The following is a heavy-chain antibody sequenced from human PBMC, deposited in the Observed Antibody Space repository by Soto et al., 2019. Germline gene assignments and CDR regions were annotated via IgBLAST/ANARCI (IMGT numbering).Heavy chain of an antibody. D-gene: IGHD3-10*01. J-gene: IGHJ5*02. CDR1: GVSVSNYY. CDR3: ARERFNMIQRVVTSRWSDP. V-gene: IGHV4-59*02. CDR2: THASEST. Sequence: SGNMALTCSAFGVSVSNYYGTWIRQPPRTGLEWIGYTHASESTNYHPSFESRVTITVDTPNNQFSLKLTSVTAADTATYYCARERFNMIQRVVTSRWSDPWAQGALVTVSS.